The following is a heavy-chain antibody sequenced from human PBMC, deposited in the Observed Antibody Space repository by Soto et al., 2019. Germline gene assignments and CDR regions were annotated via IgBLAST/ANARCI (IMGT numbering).Heavy chain of an antibody. D-gene: IGHD2-15*01. CDR3: ARDSCGGGGCDFRN. J-gene: IGHJ1*01. Sequence: QVQLVESGGGVVQPGRSLRLSCAASGITFSSYGLHWVRQAPGKGLEWVAVISYDGSKKYYADSVKGRFTISRDNSKNTLSLEMNSLRPEDTAVYYCARDSCGGGGCDFRNWGQGTLVTVSS. V-gene: IGHV3-30-3*01. CDR1: GITFSSYG. CDR2: ISYDGSKK.